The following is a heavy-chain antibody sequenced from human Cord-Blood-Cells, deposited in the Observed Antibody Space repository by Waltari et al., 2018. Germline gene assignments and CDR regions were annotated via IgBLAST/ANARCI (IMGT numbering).Heavy chain of an antibody. Sequence: QVQLQESGPGLVKPSGTLSLPCAVSGGPISSSNWWSWVRQRPGKGLEWIGEIYHSGSTNYNPSLKSRVTISVDKSKNQFSLKLSSVTAADTAVYYCARGSVYSSSSFIFDYWGQGTLVTVSS. CDR1: GGPISSSNW. CDR3: ARGSVYSSSSFIFDY. V-gene: IGHV4-4*02. J-gene: IGHJ4*02. CDR2: IYHSGST. D-gene: IGHD6-6*01.